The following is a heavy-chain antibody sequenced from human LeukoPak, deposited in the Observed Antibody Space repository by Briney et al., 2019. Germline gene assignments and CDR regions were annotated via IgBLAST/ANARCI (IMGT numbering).Heavy chain of an antibody. CDR2: ISFDGSNQ. CDR3: AKPPEVGATVAYFDY. J-gene: IGHJ4*02. CDR1: GFTFSGYG. V-gene: IGHV3-30*18. D-gene: IGHD1-26*01. Sequence: PGGSLRLSCAASGFTFSGYGMHWVRQAPGKGLEWVALISFDGSNQYYADSVKGRFTISRDNSKNTLYLQMSGLRAEDTAVYYCAKPPEVGATVAYFDYWGQGTLVTVSS.